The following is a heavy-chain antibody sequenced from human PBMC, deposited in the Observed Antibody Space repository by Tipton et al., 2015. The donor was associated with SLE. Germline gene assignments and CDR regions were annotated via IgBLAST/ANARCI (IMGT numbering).Heavy chain of an antibody. CDR2: ISWNSGRI. J-gene: IGHJ4*02. CDR3: AKLNLDNDIACLKDYLEN. CDR1: AFTFGNYA. D-gene: IGHD1-1*01. V-gene: IGHV3-9*01. Sequence: RSLRLSFVASAFTFGNYAIHWVRQALGKGLEGVSGISWNSGRIGYADSVKGRFTISRDNAKNSLDLQMNSLRDEDTALYFCAKLNLDNDIACLKDYLENWGQGIWVTVSS.